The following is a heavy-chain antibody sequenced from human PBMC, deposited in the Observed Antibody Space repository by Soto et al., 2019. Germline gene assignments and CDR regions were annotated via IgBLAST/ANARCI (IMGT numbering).Heavy chain of an antibody. CDR2: ISAYNGNT. V-gene: IGHV1-18*01. Sequence: ASVKVSCKASGYTFTSYGISWVRQAPGQGLEWMGWISAYNGNTKYAQKLQGRVTMTTDTSTSTAYMELRRLRSEDTAVYYCATETTVTTLNFQHWGQGTLVTVSS. J-gene: IGHJ1*01. D-gene: IGHD4-17*01. CDR1: GYTFTSYG. CDR3: ATETTVTTLNFQH.